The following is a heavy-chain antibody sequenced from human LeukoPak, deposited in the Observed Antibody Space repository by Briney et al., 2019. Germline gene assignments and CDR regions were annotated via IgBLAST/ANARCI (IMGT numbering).Heavy chain of an antibody. CDR3: AKIPTAYCSGGSCYLDY. J-gene: IGHJ4*02. CDR1: GFTFSSYA. V-gene: IGHV3-23*01. Sequence: GGSLRLSCAASGFTFSSYAMRWVRQAPGKGLEWVSVISGSGGSTYYADSVKGRFTISRDNSKNTLYLQMNSLRAEDTAVYYCAKIPTAYCSGGSCYLDYWGQGTLVTVSS. CDR2: ISGSGGST. D-gene: IGHD2-15*01.